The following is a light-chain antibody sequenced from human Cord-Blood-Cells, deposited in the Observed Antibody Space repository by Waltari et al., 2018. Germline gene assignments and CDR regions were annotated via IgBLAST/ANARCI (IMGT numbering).Light chain of an antibody. Sequence: QSALTQPPSASGSPGQSVTISCTGTSSDLGGYNYVSWYQQHPGKAPKLMIYEVSKRPSGVPDRFSGSKSGNTASLTVSGLQAEDEADYYCSSYAGSNNLVFGGGTKLTV. CDR2: EVS. J-gene: IGLJ2*01. CDR3: SSYAGSNNLV. CDR1: SSDLGGYNY. V-gene: IGLV2-8*01.